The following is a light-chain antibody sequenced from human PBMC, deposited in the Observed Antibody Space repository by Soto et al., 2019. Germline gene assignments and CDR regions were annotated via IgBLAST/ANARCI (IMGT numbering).Light chain of an antibody. CDR3: QQYNNWPPLT. Sequence: EIVMTQSPATLSVSPGERATLSCRASQSVSSNLAWYQQKPGQAPRLLIYGASPRATGIPARFSGSGSGTEFTLTISSLQSEDGAVYYCQQYNNWPPLTFGQGTKVEIK. V-gene: IGKV3-15*01. CDR2: GAS. J-gene: IGKJ1*01. CDR1: QSVSSN.